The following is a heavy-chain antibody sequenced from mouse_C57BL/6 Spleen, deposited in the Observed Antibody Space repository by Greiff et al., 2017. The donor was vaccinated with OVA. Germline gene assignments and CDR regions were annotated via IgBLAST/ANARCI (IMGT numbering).Heavy chain of an antibody. CDR1: GFSLTSYG. Sequence: QVQLQQSGPGLVQPSQSLSITCTVSGFSLTSYGVHWVRQSPGKGLEWLGVIWRGGSTDSNAAFISSLSISNDNSKSQVFFKMNSLQADETAIYYCAREGGYYYGSTLGYYFDDWGQGTTLTVSS. CDR3: AREGGYYYGSTLGYYFDD. J-gene: IGHJ2*01. CDR2: IWRGGST. V-gene: IGHV2-2*01. D-gene: IGHD1-1*01.